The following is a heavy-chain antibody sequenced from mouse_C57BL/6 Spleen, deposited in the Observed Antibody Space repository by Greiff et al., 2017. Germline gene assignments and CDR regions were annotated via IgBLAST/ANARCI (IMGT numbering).Heavy chain of an antibody. D-gene: IGHD1-1*01. CDR3: AMSTVVAPFAY. V-gene: IGHV1-74*01. J-gene: IGHJ3*01. Sequence: QVQLQQPGAELVKPGASVKVSCKASGYTFTSYWMHWVKQRPGQGLEWIGRIHPSDSDTNYNQKFKGKATLTVDKSTSTAYMQRSSLTSENSAVYYGAMSTVVAPFAYWGQGTLVTVSA. CDR2: IHPSDSDT. CDR1: GYTFTSYW.